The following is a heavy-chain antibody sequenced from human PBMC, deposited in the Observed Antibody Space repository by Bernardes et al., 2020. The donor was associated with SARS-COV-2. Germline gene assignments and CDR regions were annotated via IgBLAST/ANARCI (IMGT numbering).Heavy chain of an antibody. Sequence: GGSLRLSCAASGFTFDDYAMHWVRQAPGKGLEWVSGISWNSGSIGYADSVKGRFTISRDNAKNSLYLQMNSLRAEDTALYYCATFLHLLDGYYYGMDVWGQGTTVTVSS. CDR1: GFTFDDYA. J-gene: IGHJ6*02. CDR2: ISWNSGSI. V-gene: IGHV3-9*01. D-gene: IGHD2-2*03. CDR3: ATFLHLLDGYYYGMDV.